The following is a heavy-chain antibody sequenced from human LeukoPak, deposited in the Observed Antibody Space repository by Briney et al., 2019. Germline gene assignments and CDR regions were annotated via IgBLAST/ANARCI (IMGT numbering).Heavy chain of an antibody. V-gene: IGHV1-69*05. CDR1: GGTFSSYA. J-gene: IGHJ5*02. CDR2: IIPIFGTA. CDR3: ARDSSCSSTSCYKPTPPFDP. D-gene: IGHD2-2*02. Sequence: ASVKVSCKASGGTFSSYAISWVRQAPGQGLEWMGGIIPIFGTANYAQKFQGRVTITTDESTSTAYMELSSLRSEDTAVYCCARDSSCSSTSCYKPTPPFDPWGQGTLVTVSS.